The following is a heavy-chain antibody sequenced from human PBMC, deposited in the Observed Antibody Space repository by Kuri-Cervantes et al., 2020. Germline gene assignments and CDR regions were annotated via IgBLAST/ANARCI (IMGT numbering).Heavy chain of an antibody. CDR2: INRSVST. Sequence: SETLSLTCAVSGGSFSSYYWSWIRQPPGKGLEWIGEINRSVSTNYNPSLKSRVTISEDTSKNQFSLKLSSVTAADTAVYYCARPAGYYYDSSAAFDIWGQGTMVTVSS. CDR3: ARPAGYYYDSSAAFDI. V-gene: IGHV4-34*01. D-gene: IGHD3-22*01. CDR1: GGSFSSYY. J-gene: IGHJ3*02.